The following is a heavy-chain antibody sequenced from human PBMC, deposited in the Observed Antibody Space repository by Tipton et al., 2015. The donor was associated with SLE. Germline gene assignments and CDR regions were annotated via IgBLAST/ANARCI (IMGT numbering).Heavy chain of an antibody. CDR3: TRDRDHYYDFWSGNISPFDY. CDR1: GFTFSSYE. CDR2: IRSKVYGGTT. D-gene: IGHD3-3*01. Sequence: SLRLSCAASGFTFSSYEMNWVRQAPGKGLEWVGFIRSKVYGGTTEYAASVKGRFTISRDDSKSIAYLQMNSLKTEDTAVYYCTRDRDHYYDFWSGNISPFDYWGQGTLVTVSS. J-gene: IGHJ4*02. V-gene: IGHV3-49*04.